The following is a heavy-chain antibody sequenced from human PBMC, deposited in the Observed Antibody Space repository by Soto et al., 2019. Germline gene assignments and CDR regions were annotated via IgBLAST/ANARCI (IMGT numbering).Heavy chain of an antibody. J-gene: IGHJ4*02. CDR1: GGSISSSSYY. D-gene: IGHD1-26*01. CDR2: IYYSGST. V-gene: IGHV4-39*01. CDR3: ARHLGSRVGATFEFDY. Sequence: SETLSLTCTVSGGSISSSSYYWGWIRQPPGRGLEWIGSIYYSGSTYYNPSLKSRVTISVDTSKNQFSLKLSSVTAADTAVYYCARHLGSRVGATFEFDYWGQGTLVTVSS.